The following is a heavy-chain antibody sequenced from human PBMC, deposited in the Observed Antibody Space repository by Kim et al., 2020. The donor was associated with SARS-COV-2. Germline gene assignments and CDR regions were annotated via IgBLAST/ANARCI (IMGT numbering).Heavy chain of an antibody. V-gene: IGHV3-48*01. Sequence: GGSLRLSCVGSGSTFSRYAMNWVRQAPGKGLEWISYISTSSDSINHADSEKGRFTISRHNVKNYKHQHMNGLKREDTAGYYCATSDSWGRGTLVTVPS. CDR1: GSTFSRYA. CDR3: ATSDS. CDR2: ISTSSDSI. D-gene: IGHD2-2*01. J-gene: IGHJ5*02.